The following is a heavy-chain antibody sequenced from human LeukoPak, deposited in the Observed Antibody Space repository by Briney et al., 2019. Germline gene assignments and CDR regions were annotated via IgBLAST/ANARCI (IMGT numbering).Heavy chain of an antibody. CDR2: IYYSGSP. V-gene: IGHV4-30-4*01. CDR3: ARVLVDCSGGSCYYFDY. D-gene: IGHD2-15*01. J-gene: IGHJ4*02. CDR1: GGSISSGDYY. Sequence: PSQTLSLTCTVSGGSISSGDYYWSWIRQPPGKGLEWIGYIYYSGSPYSNPSLKSRLTISVDTSKNQFSLKLSSVTAADTAVYYCARVLVDCSGGSCYYFDYWGQGTLVTVSS.